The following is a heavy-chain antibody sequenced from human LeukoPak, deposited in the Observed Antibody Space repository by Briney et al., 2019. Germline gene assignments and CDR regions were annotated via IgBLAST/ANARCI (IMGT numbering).Heavy chain of an antibody. D-gene: IGHD5-18*01. Sequence: SETLSLTCAVYGGSFSGYYWSWIRQPPGKGLEWIGEINHSGSTNYNPSLKSRVTISVDTSRNQFSLKLSSVTAADTAVYYCARASSIGYSYGKDFDYWGQGTLVTVSS. CDR1: GGSFSGYY. J-gene: IGHJ4*02. CDR3: ARASSIGYSYGKDFDY. V-gene: IGHV4-34*01. CDR2: INHSGST.